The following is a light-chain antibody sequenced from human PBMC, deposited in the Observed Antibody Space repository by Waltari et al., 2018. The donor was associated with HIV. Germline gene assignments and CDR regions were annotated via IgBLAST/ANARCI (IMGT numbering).Light chain of an antibody. CDR2: EAA. V-gene: IGKV3-15*01. CDR3: QQYDDGPRGIT. Sequence: EIVMTQSPPTLSVSPGQRVPISCIASQGISAKVAWYQQRPGQAPRLLIYEAATRPTGIPARFSGSGSGTEFTLTISSLQSEDFATYFCQQYDDGPRGITFGQGTMLEIK. CDR1: QGISAK. J-gene: IGKJ2*01.